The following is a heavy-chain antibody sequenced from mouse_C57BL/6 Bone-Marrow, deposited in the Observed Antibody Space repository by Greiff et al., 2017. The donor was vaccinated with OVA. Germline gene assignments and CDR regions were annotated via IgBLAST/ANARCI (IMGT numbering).Heavy chain of an antibody. J-gene: IGHJ4*01. CDR1: GYSFTSYY. D-gene: IGHD2-1*01. Sequence: QVQLKESDAELVKPGASVKISCKASGYSFTSYYIHWVKQRPGQGLEWIGWIYPGSGNTKYNEKFKGKATLTADTSSSTAYMQLSSLTSEDSAVYYCARYGNYVNYAMDYWGQGTSVTVSS. CDR2: IYPGSGNT. V-gene: IGHV1-66*01. CDR3: ARYGNYVNYAMDY.